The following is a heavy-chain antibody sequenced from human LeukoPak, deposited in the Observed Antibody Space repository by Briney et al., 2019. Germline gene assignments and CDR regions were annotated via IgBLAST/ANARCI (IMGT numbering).Heavy chain of an antibody. CDR3: AKVAPGTIAAAGLDY. D-gene: IGHD6-13*01. J-gene: IGHJ4*02. V-gene: IGHV3-30*02. CDR2: IRYDGSDK. Sequence: GGSLRLSCAASGFTFFSYGMHWVRQAPGKGLEWVAFIRYDGSDKHYADSVKGRFTISRDNSKNMLFLQMNSLRAEDTAVYYCAKVAPGTIAAAGLDYWGQGTRVTVSS. CDR1: GFTFFSYG.